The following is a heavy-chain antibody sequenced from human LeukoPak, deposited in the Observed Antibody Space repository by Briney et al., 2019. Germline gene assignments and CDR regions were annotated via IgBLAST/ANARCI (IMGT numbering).Heavy chain of an antibody. D-gene: IGHD6-13*01. CDR3: ASSIAAAGVLFDY. J-gene: IGHJ4*02. V-gene: IGHV3-53*01. CDR2: IYSGGST. CDR1: GFTVSSNY. Sequence: PGGSLGLSCAASGFTVSSNYMSWVRQAPGKGLEWVSVIYSGGSTYYADSVKGRFTISRDNSKNTLYLQMNSLRAEDTAVYYCASSIAAAGVLFDYRGQGTLVTVSS.